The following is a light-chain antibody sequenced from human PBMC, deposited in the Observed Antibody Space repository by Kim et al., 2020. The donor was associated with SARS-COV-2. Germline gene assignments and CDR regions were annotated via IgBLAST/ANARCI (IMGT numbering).Light chain of an antibody. V-gene: IGLV3-19*01. J-gene: IGLJ2*01. CDR3: NSRGSNDNVL. CDR1: SLRSYY. Sequence: ALRQSVSIKCQRDSLRSYYETWYQLTPGQAPILVIYGKNNRPSGIPDRFSGSSSGYTASLTITGTQAGDEADYYCNSRGSNDNVLFGGGTQLTVL. CDR2: GKN.